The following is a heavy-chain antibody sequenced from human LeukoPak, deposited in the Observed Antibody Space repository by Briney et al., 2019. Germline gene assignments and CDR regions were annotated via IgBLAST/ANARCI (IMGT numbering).Heavy chain of an antibody. D-gene: IGHD6-13*01. J-gene: IGHJ5*02. CDR1: GYTFTSYG. Sequence: ASVKVSCKASGYTFTSYGISWVRQAPGQGLEWMGWISAYNGNTNYAQKLQGRVTMTTDTSTSTAYMALRSLRSDDTAVYYCARDLRIAAAGRWFDPWGHGTLVTVSS. V-gene: IGHV1-18*01. CDR3: ARDLRIAAAGRWFDP. CDR2: ISAYNGNT.